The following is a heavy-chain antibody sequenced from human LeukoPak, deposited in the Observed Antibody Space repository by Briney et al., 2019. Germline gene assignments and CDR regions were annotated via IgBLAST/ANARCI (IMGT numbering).Heavy chain of an antibody. CDR2: ISGSGGST. Sequence: GGSLRLSCAASGFTFSSYAMSWVRQAPGKGLEWVSAISGSGGSTYYADSVKGRFTVSRDNSKNTLYLQMNSLRAEDTAVYYCAAKGRLLWFGELLFWGQGTLVTVSS. J-gene: IGHJ4*02. D-gene: IGHD3-10*01. CDR1: GFTFSSYA. V-gene: IGHV3-23*01. CDR3: AAKGRLLWFGELLF.